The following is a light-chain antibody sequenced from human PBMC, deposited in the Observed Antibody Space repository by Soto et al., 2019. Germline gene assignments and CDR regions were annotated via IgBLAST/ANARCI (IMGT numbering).Light chain of an antibody. CDR2: DAS. V-gene: IGKV3-11*01. J-gene: IGKJ1*01. CDR3: QQRSNWPVT. CDR1: QSVSSY. Sequence: EIVLTQSPGTLSLSPGERATLSCRASQSVSSYLAWYQQKPGQAPRLLINDASTRATGISARFSGCGSGTDFTLTISCLEPEDFAVYYCQQRSNWPVTFGQGTKVE.